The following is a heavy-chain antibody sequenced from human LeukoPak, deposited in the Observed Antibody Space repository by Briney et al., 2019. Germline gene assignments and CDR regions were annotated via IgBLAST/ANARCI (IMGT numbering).Heavy chain of an antibody. CDR2: IQGDGSNT. D-gene: IGHD6-13*01. CDR1: GFTFSKNW. Sequence: GGSLRLSCVASGFTFSKNWMHWVRQAPGKGLVWVSRIQGDGSNTNFADSVKGRFSISRDNAKNTVYLQMNSLRAEDTGIYYCARGTSAGGPISPFDFWGQGTVVTVSS. V-gene: IGHV3-74*01. J-gene: IGHJ4*02. CDR3: ARGTSAGGPISPFDF.